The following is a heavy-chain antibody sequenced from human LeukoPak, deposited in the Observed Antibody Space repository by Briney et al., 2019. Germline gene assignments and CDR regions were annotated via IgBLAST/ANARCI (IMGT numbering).Heavy chain of an antibody. D-gene: IGHD1-26*01. CDR1: GGSISSSSYY. J-gene: IGHJ5*02. Sequence: SETLSLTCTVSGGSISSSSYYWGWIRQPPGKGLEWIGSLYYSGSTYCNPSLKSRVTISVDASKNQFSLKLSSVTAADTAVYYCARGADSLPHNWFDPWGQGTLVIVSS. V-gene: IGHV4-39*07. CDR3: ARGADSLPHNWFDP. CDR2: LYYSGST.